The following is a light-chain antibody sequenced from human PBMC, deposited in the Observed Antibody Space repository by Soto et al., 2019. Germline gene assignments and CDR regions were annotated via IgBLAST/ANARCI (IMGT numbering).Light chain of an antibody. V-gene: IGKV1-5*03. Sequence: DIQMTQTPSTLSASIGDTVTISCRASQSMSDWLAWYQQKPGKAPRLLIYRASTLQRGVPSRFRGSGSGTEFALTISDLQADDFATYFCQQYHIYSWKFGQGTKV. CDR1: QSMSDW. CDR2: RAS. J-gene: IGKJ1*01. CDR3: QQYHIYSWK.